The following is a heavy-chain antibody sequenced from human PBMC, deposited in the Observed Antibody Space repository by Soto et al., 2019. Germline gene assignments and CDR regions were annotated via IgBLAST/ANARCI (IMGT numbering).Heavy chain of an antibody. Sequence: QVQLVESGGGVVQPGRSLRLSCAASGFTCSSYAMHWVRQAPGKGLEWVAVISYDGSNRYYADSVKGRFTISRDNSKNTLYLQMSSLRAEDTAVYYCARNSLDYGDYPYNWFDPWGQGTLVTVSS. V-gene: IGHV3-30-3*01. D-gene: IGHD4-17*01. CDR1: GFTCSSYA. J-gene: IGHJ5*02. CDR3: ARNSLDYGDYPYNWFDP. CDR2: ISYDGSNR.